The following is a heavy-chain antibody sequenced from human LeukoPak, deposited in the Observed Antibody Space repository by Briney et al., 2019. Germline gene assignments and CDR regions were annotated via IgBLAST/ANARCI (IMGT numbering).Heavy chain of an antibody. D-gene: IGHD5-24*01. Sequence: PSETLSLTCAVYGVSFSGYYWSCIRQPPGKGLEWIGEINHSGSTNYNPSLKSRVTISVDTSKNQFSLKLSSVTAADTAVYYCASKESDAFDIWGQGTMVTVSS. CDR3: ASKESDAFDI. J-gene: IGHJ3*02. V-gene: IGHV4-34*01. CDR2: INHSGST. CDR1: GVSFSGYY.